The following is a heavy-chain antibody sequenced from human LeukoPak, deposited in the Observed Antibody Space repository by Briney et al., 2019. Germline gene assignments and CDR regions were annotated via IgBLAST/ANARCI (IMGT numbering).Heavy chain of an antibody. J-gene: IGHJ4*02. Sequence: SETLSLTCTVSGGSISSYYWSWIRQPAGKGLEWIGRIYTSGSTNYNPSLKSRVTMSVDTSKNQFSLKLSSVTAADTAVYYCARDTRGTFSYYFEYWGQGTLVTVSS. D-gene: IGHD2/OR15-2a*01. CDR2: IYTSGST. CDR3: ARDTRGTFSYYFEY. CDR1: GGSISSYY. V-gene: IGHV4-4*07.